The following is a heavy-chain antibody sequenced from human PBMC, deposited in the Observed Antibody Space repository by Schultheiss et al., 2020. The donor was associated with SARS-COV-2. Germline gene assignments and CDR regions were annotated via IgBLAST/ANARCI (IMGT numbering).Heavy chain of an antibody. CDR2: ISYDGSNK. V-gene: IGHV3-30*19. CDR1: GFTFTSFG. J-gene: IGHJ4*02. D-gene: IGHD6-6*01. CDR3: ARGSIAARNSDY. Sequence: GGFLRLSCAASGFTFTSFGMHWVRQAPGKGLEWVALISYDGSNKYYADSVKGRFTISRDNSKNTLYLQINSLRAEDTAVYYCARGSIAARNSDYWGQGTLVTVSS.